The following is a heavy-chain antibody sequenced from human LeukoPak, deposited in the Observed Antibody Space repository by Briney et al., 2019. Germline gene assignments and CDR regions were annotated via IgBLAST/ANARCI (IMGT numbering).Heavy chain of an antibody. J-gene: IGHJ4*02. CDR2: IYSGSST. CDR3: ARDMLWFGELLPVDY. V-gene: IGHV3-53*01. Sequence: GGSLRLSCAASGFTVSSNYMSWVRQAPGKGLELVSVIYSGSSTYYADSVKGRFTISRDTSKNTLYLQMNSLRAEDTAVYYCARDMLWFGELLPVDYWGQGTLVTVSS. CDR1: GFTVSSNY. D-gene: IGHD3-10*01.